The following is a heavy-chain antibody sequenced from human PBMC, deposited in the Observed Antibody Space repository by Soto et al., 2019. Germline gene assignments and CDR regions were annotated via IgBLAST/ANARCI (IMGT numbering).Heavy chain of an antibody. J-gene: IGHJ3*02. D-gene: IGHD3-16*02. CDR2: IYYSGST. CDR3: ARDRMNANYVWGSYRSPDAFDI. V-gene: IGHV4-31*03. Sequence: PSETLSLTCTVSGGSISSGGYYWSWIRQHPGKGLEWIGYIYYSGSTYYNPSLKSRVTISVDTSKNQFSLKLSSVTAADTAVYYCARDRMNANYVWGSYRSPDAFDIWGQGTMVTVSS. CDR1: GGSISSGGYY.